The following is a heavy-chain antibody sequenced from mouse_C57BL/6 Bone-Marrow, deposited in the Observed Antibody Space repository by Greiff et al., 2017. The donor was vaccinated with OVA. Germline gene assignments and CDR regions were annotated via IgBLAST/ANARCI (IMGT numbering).Heavy chain of an antibody. J-gene: IGHJ3*01. D-gene: IGHD1-1*01. CDR1: GYPFPDYE. V-gene: IGHV1-15*01. CDR3: TNYYGSSYGFAY. CDR2: LDPETGGT. Sequence: QVQLQQSGAELVRPGASVTLSCKASGYPFPDYEMHWVKQTPVHGLDWIGALDPETGGTAYNQKFKGKAILTADKSSSTAYMELRSLTSEDSAVYYCTNYYGSSYGFAYWGQGTLVTVSA.